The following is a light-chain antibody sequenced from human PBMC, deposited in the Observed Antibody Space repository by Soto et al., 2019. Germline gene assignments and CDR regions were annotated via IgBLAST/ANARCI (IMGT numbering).Light chain of an antibody. CDR2: KAS. CDR3: QQYNSYLWT. V-gene: IGKV1-5*03. J-gene: IGKJ1*01. Sequence: DVQMTQSPSTLSASVGDRVTITCRASQSVSIWLAWYQQKPGKAPKLLIYKASSLESGVPSRFSGSGSGAEFTFTISSLQPDDFATYYCQQYNSYLWTFGQGTKVEIK. CDR1: QSVSIW.